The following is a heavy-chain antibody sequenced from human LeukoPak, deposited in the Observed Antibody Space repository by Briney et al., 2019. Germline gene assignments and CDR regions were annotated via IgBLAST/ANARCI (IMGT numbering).Heavy chain of an antibody. V-gene: IGHV4-34*01. CDR2: INHSGST. J-gene: IGHJ3*02. D-gene: IGHD2-21*02. CDR3: ARGGYGDWFRDGAVDDAFDI. Sequence: ASETLSLTCAVYGGSFSGYYWSWIRQPPGKGLEWIGEINHSGSTNYNPSLKSRVTISVDTSKNQFSLKLSSVTAADTAVYYCARGGYGDWFRDGAVDDAFDIWGQGTMVTVSS. CDR1: GGSFSGYY.